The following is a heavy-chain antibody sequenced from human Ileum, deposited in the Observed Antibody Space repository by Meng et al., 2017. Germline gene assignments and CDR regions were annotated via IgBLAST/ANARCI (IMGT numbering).Heavy chain of an antibody. J-gene: IGHJ4*02. CDR1: GFSFSGYG. Sequence: GESLKISCVASGFSFSGYGMHWVRQAPGKGLVWVAVIWGDGSIQKYADSVKGRFVISRDDSRKTLYLQMDSLRVEDTAVYYCATDSGGSPFDYWGQGSLVTVSS. CDR2: IWGDGSIQ. D-gene: IGHD2-15*01. V-gene: IGHV3-33*01. CDR3: ATDSGGSPFDY.